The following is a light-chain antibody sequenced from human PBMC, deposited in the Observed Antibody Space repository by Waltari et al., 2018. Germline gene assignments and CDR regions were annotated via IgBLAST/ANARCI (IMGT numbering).Light chain of an antibody. V-gene: IGKV3-11*01. J-gene: IGKJ4*01. CDR2: DAS. CDR3: QQRSDWLT. Sequence: EVVLTQSPAILSLSPGERATLSCRASQSVRTFVAWYQQKPGQPPRLLIHDASNRATGIPARFSGSGSGTDFTLTISSLEPEDFAVYYCQQRSDWLTFGGGTRVEIK. CDR1: QSVRTF.